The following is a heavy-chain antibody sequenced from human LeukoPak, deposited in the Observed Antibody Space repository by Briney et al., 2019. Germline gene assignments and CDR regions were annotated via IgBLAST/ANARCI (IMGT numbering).Heavy chain of an antibody. CDR3: AKDRAVTLAN. D-gene: IGHD4-17*01. V-gene: IGHV3-15*01. CDR1: GFTFSNAW. Sequence: PGGSLRLSCAASGFTFSNAWMSWARQAPGKGLEWVGRFKSKTDGGTIEYAAPVKGRFTISRDDSKNTLYLQMNSLRAEDTAVYYCAKDRAVTLANWGQGTLVTVSS. CDR2: FKSKTDGGTI. J-gene: IGHJ4*02.